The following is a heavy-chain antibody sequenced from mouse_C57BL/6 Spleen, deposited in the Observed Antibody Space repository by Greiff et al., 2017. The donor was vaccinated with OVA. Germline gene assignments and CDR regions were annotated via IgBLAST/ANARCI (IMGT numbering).Heavy chain of an antibody. V-gene: IGHV14-2*01. Sequence: VQLKQSGAELVKPGASVKLSCTASGFNIKDYYMHWVKQRTEQGLEWIGRIDPEDGDTKYAPKFQGKATITADTSSNTAYLQLSSLTSEDTAVYYCAAPSLYYAMDYWGQGTSVTVSS. J-gene: IGHJ4*01. CDR3: AAPSLYYAMDY. CDR1: GFNIKDYY. CDR2: IDPEDGDT.